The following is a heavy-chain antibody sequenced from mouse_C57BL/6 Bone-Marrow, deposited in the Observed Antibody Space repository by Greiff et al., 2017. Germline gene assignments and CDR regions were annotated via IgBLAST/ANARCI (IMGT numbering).Heavy chain of an antibody. CDR2: IRYAGSN. CDR1: GYSLTSGYY. J-gene: IGHJ1*03. V-gene: IGHV3-6*01. CDR3: ARGGNWYFDV. Sequence: EVQLQESGPGLVKPSQSLSLTCSVTGYSLTSGYYWNWIRPFPGNKLEWMGYIRYAGSNNYTPSLKKRIAITRDTSKTQFFLKLNAVTTEDTATYYCARGGNWYFDVWGTGTTVTVAS.